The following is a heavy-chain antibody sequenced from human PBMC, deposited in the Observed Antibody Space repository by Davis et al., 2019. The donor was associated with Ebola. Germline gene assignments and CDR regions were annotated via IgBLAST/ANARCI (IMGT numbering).Heavy chain of an antibody. V-gene: IGHV1-2*02. Sequence: ASVKVSCKTSGFTFIAYYLHWMRLAPGQGLEWVGWLRAKTGDTQYAENFRGRVTMTRDTSVSTVYMELHRLTSDDTALYFCARDSGLDLIDFWGQGTRVTVSS. D-gene: IGHD1-1*01. CDR1: GFTFIAYY. CDR3: ARDSGLDLIDF. CDR2: LRAKTGDT. J-gene: IGHJ4*02.